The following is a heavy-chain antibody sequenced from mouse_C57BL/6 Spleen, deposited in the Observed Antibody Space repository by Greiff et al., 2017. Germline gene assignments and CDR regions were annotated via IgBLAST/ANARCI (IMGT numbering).Heavy chain of an antibody. J-gene: IGHJ1*03. V-gene: IGHV1-15*01. Sequence: VKLQESGAELVRPGASVTLSCKASGYTFTDYEMHWVKQTPVHGLEWIGAIDPETGGTAYNQKFKGKAILTADKSSSTAYMELRSLTSEDSAVYYCTRGYGSWYFDVWGTGTTVTVSS. D-gene: IGHD1-1*01. CDR3: TRGYGSWYFDV. CDR1: GYTFTDYE. CDR2: IDPETGGT.